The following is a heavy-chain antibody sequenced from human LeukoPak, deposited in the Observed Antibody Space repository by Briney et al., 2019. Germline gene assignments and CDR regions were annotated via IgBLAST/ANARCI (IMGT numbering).Heavy chain of an antibody. Sequence: GGSLRLSCAASGFTFDDYGMSWVRQAPGKGLEWVSGINWNGGSTGYADSVKGRFTISRDNAKNSLYLQMNSLRAEDTAVYYCARASLGYCTNGVCLFDYWGQGTLVTVSS. D-gene: IGHD2-8*01. CDR2: INWNGGST. CDR1: GFTFDDYG. V-gene: IGHV3-20*04. J-gene: IGHJ4*02. CDR3: ARASLGYCTNGVCLFDY.